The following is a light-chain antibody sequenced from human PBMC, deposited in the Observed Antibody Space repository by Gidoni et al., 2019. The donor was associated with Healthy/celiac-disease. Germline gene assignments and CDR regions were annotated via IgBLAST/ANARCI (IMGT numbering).Light chain of an antibody. CDR2: KDS. Sequence: SSELTQPPSVSVSPGQTARITCSGDALPKQYAYWYQQKPGQAPVLVISKDSQRPSVIPERFSGSSSGTTVTLTIIGVQAEDEADYYCQSADSSGTSVVFGGGTTRTVL. CDR1: ALPKQY. CDR3: QSADSSGTSVV. J-gene: IGLJ2*01. V-gene: IGLV3-25*03.